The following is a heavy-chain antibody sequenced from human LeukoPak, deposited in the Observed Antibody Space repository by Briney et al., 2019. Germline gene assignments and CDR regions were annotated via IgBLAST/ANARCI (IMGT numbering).Heavy chain of an antibody. J-gene: IGHJ4*02. Sequence: GGSLRLSCAASGFAFSSYAMHWVRQAPGKGLEWVAVISYDGSNKYYADSVKGRFTISRDNSKNTLYLQMNSLRAEDTAVYYCARVGVEIQLWGYYFDYWGQGTLVTVSS. D-gene: IGHD5-18*01. CDR1: GFAFSSYA. V-gene: IGHV3-30*04. CDR2: ISYDGSNK. CDR3: ARVGVEIQLWGYYFDY.